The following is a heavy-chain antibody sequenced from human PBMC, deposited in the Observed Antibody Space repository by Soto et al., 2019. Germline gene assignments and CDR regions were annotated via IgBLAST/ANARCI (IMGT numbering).Heavy chain of an antibody. CDR1: GFTFSSYE. CDR2: ISSSGSTI. D-gene: IGHD5-12*01. CDR3: ARVGYIGYTCYDWLYRYFDL. J-gene: IGHJ2*01. Sequence: EVQLVESGGGLVQPGGSLRVSCAASGFTFSSYEMNWVRQAPGKGLEWVSYISSSGSTIYDADSVKGRCTISRDNAKNSLYLQMNSLRAEDTAVYYCARVGYIGYTCYDWLYRYFDLWGRGTLVTVAS. V-gene: IGHV3-48*03.